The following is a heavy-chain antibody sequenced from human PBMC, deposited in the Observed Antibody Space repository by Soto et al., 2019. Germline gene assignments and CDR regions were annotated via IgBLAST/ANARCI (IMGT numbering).Heavy chain of an antibody. J-gene: IGHJ4*02. CDR1: GFTFSTYW. Sequence: GGSLRLSCAASGFTFSTYWMHWVRQAPGKGLVWVSRINGDGTGTSYADSVKGRFTISRDNAKNTVYLQMNSLGAEETAVYYCARGSVECLSRQPPSDFWGQGSLVTVSS. CDR3: ARGSVECLSRQPPSDF. CDR2: INGDGTGT. V-gene: IGHV3-74*01. D-gene: IGHD3-3*01.